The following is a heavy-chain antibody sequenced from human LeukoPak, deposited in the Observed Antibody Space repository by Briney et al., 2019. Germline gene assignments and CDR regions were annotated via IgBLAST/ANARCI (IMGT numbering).Heavy chain of an antibody. CDR3: ARALPHRRLMDTTMEQHWFDP. Sequence: GGSLRLSCATSGFIFSNYWMSWVRQAPGKGLEWVANIKQDGSETYYVDSVKGRFTISRDDAKNSLYLQMNSLRAEDTAVYYCARALPHRRLMDTTMEQHWFDPWGQGTLVTVSS. V-gene: IGHV3-7*03. CDR1: GFIFSNYW. D-gene: IGHD5-18*01. CDR2: IKQDGSET. J-gene: IGHJ5*02.